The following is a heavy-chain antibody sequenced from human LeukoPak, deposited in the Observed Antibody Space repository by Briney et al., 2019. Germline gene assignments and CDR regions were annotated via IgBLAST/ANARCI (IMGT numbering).Heavy chain of an antibody. D-gene: IGHD3-3*01. CDR1: GGSISSGGYY. CDR3: ARRSYYDFWSGYGLDY. CDR2: IYHSGST. V-gene: IGHV4-30-2*01. J-gene: IGHJ4*02. Sequence: SETLSLTCTVSGGSISSGGYYWSWIRQPPGKGLEWIGYIYHSGSTYYNPSLKSRVTISVDKSKDQFSLKLSSVTAADTAVYYCARRSYYDFWSGYGLDYWGQGTLVTVSS.